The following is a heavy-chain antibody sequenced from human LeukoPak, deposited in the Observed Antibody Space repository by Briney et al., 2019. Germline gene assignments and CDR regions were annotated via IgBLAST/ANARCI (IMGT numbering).Heavy chain of an antibody. CDR3: ARGMEYSSSSAWFDP. D-gene: IGHD6-6*01. J-gene: IGHJ5*02. CDR2: ISSSSSYT. V-gene: IGHV3-11*06. Sequence: GGSLRLSCAASGFTFSDYYMSWNRQAPGKGLEWVSYISSSSSYTNYADSVKGRFTISRDNAKNSLYLQMNSLRAEDTAVYYCARGMEYSSSSAWFDPWGQGTLVTVSS. CDR1: GFTFSDYY.